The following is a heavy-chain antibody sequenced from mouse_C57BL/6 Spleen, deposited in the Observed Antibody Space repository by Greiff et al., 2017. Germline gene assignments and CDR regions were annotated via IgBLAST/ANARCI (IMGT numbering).Heavy chain of an antibody. Sequence: QVQLQQSGAELMKPGASVMLSCKATGYTFTGYWTEWVKQRPGHGLEWIGEILLGCGSTNYNEKFKSKATLTVDKSSSTAYMQLSSLTSEESAVYYCARYGYCHWFAYWGQGTLVTVSA. V-gene: IGHV1-9*01. J-gene: IGHJ3*01. CDR2: ILLGCGST. CDR1: GYTFTGYW. D-gene: IGHD2-2*01. CDR3: ARYGYCHWFAY.